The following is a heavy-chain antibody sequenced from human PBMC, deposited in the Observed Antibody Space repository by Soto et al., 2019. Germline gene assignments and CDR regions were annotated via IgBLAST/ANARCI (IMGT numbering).Heavy chain of an antibody. CDR2: ISYDGSNK. V-gene: IGHV3-30*03. J-gene: IGHJ6*02. Sequence: GGSLRLSCAASGFTFSSYGMHWVRQAPGKGLEWVAIISYDGSNKYYADSVKGRFTISRDNSKNTLYLQMNSLRAEDTAVYYCATGHSGMDVWGQGTTVTVSS. CDR1: GFTFSSYG. CDR3: ATGHSGMDV.